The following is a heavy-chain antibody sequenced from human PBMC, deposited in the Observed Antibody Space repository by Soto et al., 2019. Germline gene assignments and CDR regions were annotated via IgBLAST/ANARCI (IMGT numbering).Heavy chain of an antibody. Sequence: QVQLQESGPGLVKPSETLSLTCTVSGDSISSYYWSWIRQPPGKGLEWIGYIYSSGSTNYNPSLTRRVALSVDSSKNQFTLKVSSVTAADTAVYYCARQARFLVVQRYYIDYWGLGTLVTVSS. CDR2: IYSSGST. CDR3: ARQARFLVVQRYYIDY. CDR1: GDSISSYY. D-gene: IGHD3-3*01. V-gene: IGHV4-59*08. J-gene: IGHJ4*02.